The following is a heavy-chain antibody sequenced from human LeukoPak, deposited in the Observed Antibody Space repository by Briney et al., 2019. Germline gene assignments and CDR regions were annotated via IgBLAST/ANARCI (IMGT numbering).Heavy chain of an antibody. CDR1: GSTFSSND. Sequence: GGSLRLSCAASGSTFSSNDMHWVRQATGRDLEWVSGIGTVGDTYYAGSVKGRFTISRENAKNSLYLQMNSLRAEDTAVYYCAKDPSVYYGDYIIRWGQGTLVTVSS. J-gene: IGHJ4*02. D-gene: IGHD4-17*01. V-gene: IGHV3-13*01. CDR2: IGTVGDT. CDR3: AKDPSVYYGDYIIR.